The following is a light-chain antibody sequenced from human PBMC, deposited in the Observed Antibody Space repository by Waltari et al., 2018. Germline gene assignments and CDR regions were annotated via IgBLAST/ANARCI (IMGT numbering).Light chain of an antibody. Sequence: PSPATLSLSPGERATLPCGASHTVISNLVCCPQKPGQPPRLVIFGATTRATGVPARFSGSGSGTEFTLGISSLQSANFEVYYCQQCNNWPPLILGLGTKLEIK. CDR3: QQCNNWPPLI. J-gene: IGKJ2*01. V-gene: IGKV3-15*01. CDR1: HTVISN. CDR2: GAT.